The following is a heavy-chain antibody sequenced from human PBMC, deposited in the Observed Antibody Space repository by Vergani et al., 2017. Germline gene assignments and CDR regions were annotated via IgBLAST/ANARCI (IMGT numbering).Heavy chain of an antibody. CDR2: IKQDGSEK. D-gene: IGHD6-13*01. V-gene: IGHV3-7*03. CDR1: GFTFSSYW. Sequence: EVQLVESGGGLVQPGGSLRLSCAASGFTFSSYWMSWVRQAPGKGLEWVANIKQDGSEKYYVDSVKGRFTISRDNAKNSLYLQMNSLRAEDTAVYYCARDWGAAASXTDYWGQGTLVTVSS. J-gene: IGHJ4*02. CDR3: ARDWGAAASXTDY.